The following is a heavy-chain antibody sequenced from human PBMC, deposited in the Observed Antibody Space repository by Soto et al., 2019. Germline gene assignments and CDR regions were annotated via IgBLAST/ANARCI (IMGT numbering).Heavy chain of an antibody. D-gene: IGHD2-8*01. V-gene: IGHV1-69*01. CDR3: ARGGHCTNGVCYSGPHAFDI. CDR1: GGTFNNFA. CDR2: IMPVFHTT. J-gene: IGHJ3*02. Sequence: QVQLVQSGAEVKKPGSSVKVSCQASGGTFNNFAFTWVRQAPGQGLEWLGGIMPVFHTTNIAQTFQDRITVTADDFTTTVYMEMTSLRSDDTAVYYCARGGHCTNGVCYSGPHAFDIWGQGTKVTVSS.